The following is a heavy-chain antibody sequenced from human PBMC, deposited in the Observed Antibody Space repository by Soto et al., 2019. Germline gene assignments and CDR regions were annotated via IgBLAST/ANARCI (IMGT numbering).Heavy chain of an antibody. CDR1: GFTFSSYA. J-gene: IGHJ3*02. Sequence: GSLRLSCAASGFTFSSYAMHWVRQAPGKGLEWVAVISYDGSNKYYADSVKGRFTISRDNSKNTLYLQMNSLRAEDTAVYYCARDKEYYDSSGYYPRGGRAFDIWGQGTMVTVS. CDR2: ISYDGSNK. V-gene: IGHV3-30-3*01. D-gene: IGHD3-22*01. CDR3: ARDKEYYDSSGYYPRGGRAFDI.